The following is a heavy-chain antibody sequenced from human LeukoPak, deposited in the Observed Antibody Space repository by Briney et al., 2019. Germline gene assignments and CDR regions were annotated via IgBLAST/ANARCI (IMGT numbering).Heavy chain of an antibody. Sequence: SETLSLTCTVSGGSISSSSYYWGWIRQPPGKGLEWIGSIYYSGSTYYNPSLKSRVTISVDTSKNQFSLRLSSVTAADTAVYYCARVNCTNGVCYNSRGWFDPWGQGTLVTVSS. D-gene: IGHD2-8*01. CDR2: IYYSGST. CDR1: GGSISSSSYY. J-gene: IGHJ5*02. V-gene: IGHV4-39*07. CDR3: ARVNCTNGVCYNSRGWFDP.